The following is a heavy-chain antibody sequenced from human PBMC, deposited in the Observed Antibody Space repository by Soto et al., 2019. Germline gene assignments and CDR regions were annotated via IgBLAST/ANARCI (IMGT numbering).Heavy chain of an antibody. D-gene: IGHD4-17*01. V-gene: IGHV3-30-3*01. CDR1: GFTFSSYA. J-gene: IGHJ4*02. CDR3: ARDRERGPKPVTSRTPPLDY. Sequence: QVQLVESGGGVVQPGKSLRLSCAASGFTFSSYAMHWVRQAPGKGLEWVAVISYDGSNKYYADSVRGRFTISRDTSKNTVYLQMNSLRTEDTAVYYCARDRERGPKPVTSRTPPLDYWGQGTLVTVSS. CDR2: ISYDGSNK.